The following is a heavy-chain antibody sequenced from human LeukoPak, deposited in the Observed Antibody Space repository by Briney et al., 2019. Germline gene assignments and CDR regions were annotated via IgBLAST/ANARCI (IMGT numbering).Heavy chain of an antibody. CDR1: GDSITSYN. V-gene: IGHV4-59*08. CDR3: ARRFDS. J-gene: IGHJ4*02. CDR2: FSYSGST. Sequence: SETLSLTCTVSGDSITSYNWNWIRQPPGKGLEWIGYFSYSGSTNYNPSLKSRVTILVDTSKNQFSLRLTSVTAADTAVYYCARRFDSWGQGTLVTVSS.